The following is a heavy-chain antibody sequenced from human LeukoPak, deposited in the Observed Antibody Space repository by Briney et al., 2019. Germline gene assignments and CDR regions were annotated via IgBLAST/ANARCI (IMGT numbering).Heavy chain of an antibody. J-gene: IGHJ6*02. Sequence: GASVKVSCKASGYTFTSYGISWVRQAPGQGLEWMGWISAYNGNTNYAQKLQGRATMTTDTSTSTAYMELRSLRSDDTAVYYCARVQRYYDFWSGYYSYYYCGMDVWGQGTTVTVSS. CDR3: ARVQRYYDFWSGYYSYYYCGMDV. D-gene: IGHD3-3*01. V-gene: IGHV1-18*01. CDR1: GYTFTSYG. CDR2: ISAYNGNT.